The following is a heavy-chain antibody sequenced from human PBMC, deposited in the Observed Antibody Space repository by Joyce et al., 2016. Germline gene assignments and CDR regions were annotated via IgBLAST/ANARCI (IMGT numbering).Heavy chain of an antibody. V-gene: IGHV3-23*01. D-gene: IGHD3-16*01. CDR2: ISGNGGST. Sequence: EGQVSESGGGLVQPGGSLRLSCEASGFVFRAYGINWVRQAPGKGLQWVSAISGNGGSTCFADSVKGRFTISRDNSKNTVSLQMNNLRVEDTAVYYCTKGADSSYQYYMDVWGKGTTVTVSS. CDR1: GFVFRAYG. J-gene: IGHJ6*03. CDR3: TKGADSSYQYYMDV.